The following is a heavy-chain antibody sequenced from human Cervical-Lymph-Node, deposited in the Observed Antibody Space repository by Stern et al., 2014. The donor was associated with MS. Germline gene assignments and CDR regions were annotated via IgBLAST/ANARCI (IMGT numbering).Heavy chain of an antibody. V-gene: IGHV1-2*06. J-gene: IGHJ4*02. CDR3: ARGITGTQQSDS. CDR2: INPNSGDT. Sequence: DQLVESGAEVKEPGASVKVSCKASGYTFTSYYMHWVRQAPGQGLEWMGRINPNSGDTNYAQKFQGRVTMTRDTSISTAYMELSRLRSDDTAVYYCARGITGTQQSDSWGQGTLVTVSS. D-gene: IGHD1-7*01. CDR1: GYTFTSYY.